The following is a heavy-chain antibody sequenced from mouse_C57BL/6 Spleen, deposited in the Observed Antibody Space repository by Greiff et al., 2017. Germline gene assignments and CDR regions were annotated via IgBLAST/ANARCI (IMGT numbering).Heavy chain of an antibody. CDR1: GYTFTDYY. D-gene: IGHD2-4*01. Sequence: EVQLQQSGPELVKPGASVKISCKASGYTFTDYYMNWVKQSHGKSLEWIGDINPNNGGTSYNQKFKGKATLTVDKSSSTAYMELRSLTSEDSAVYYCAIDWEGFAYWGQGALVTVSA. CDR2: INPNNGGT. J-gene: IGHJ3*01. CDR3: AIDWEGFAY. V-gene: IGHV1-26*01.